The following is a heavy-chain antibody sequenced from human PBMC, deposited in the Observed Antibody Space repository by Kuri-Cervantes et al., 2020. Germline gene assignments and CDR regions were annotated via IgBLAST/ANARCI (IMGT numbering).Heavy chain of an antibody. CDR3: ARGMGENYYDSSGYYDY. CDR1: GGSISSYY. V-gene: IGHV4-4*07. CDR2: IYTSGST. D-gene: IGHD3-22*01. J-gene: IGHJ4*02. Sequence: GSLRLSCTVSGGSISSYYWSWIRQPAGKGLEWIGRIYTSGSTNYNPSLKSRVTMSVDTSKSQFSLKLSSVTAADTAVYYCARGMGENYYDSSGYYDYWGQGTLVTVSS.